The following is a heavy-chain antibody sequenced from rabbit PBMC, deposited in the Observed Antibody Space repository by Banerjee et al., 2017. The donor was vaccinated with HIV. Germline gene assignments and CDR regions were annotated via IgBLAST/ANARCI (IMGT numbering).Heavy chain of an antibody. CDR1: GFSFSSSYW. J-gene: IGHJ4*01. CDR2: IYAGSNGST. CDR3: ARGDDYAGDGYSL. V-gene: IGHV1S45*01. D-gene: IGHD8-1*01. Sequence: QEQLEESGGDLVKPGASLTLTCTASGFSFSSSYWICWVRQAPGKGLEWIACIYAGSNGSTYYASWAKGRFTISKTSSTTVTLQMTSLTAADTATYFCARGDDYAGDGYSLRGQGTLVTVS.